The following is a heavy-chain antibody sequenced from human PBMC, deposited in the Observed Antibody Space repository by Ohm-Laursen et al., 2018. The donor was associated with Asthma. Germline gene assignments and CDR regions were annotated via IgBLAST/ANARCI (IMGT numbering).Heavy chain of an antibody. V-gene: IGHV3-30*19. CDR3: AREFDCSSTSCYSGYYGMDV. D-gene: IGHD2-2*01. Sequence: SSLRLSCAASGFTFSSYGMHWVRQAPGKGLEWVAVIWYDGSNKYYADSVKGRFTISRDNSKNTLYLQMNSLRAEDTAVYYCAREFDCSSTSCYSGYYGMDVWGRGTTVTVSS. CDR2: IWYDGSNK. CDR1: GFTFSSYG. J-gene: IGHJ6*02.